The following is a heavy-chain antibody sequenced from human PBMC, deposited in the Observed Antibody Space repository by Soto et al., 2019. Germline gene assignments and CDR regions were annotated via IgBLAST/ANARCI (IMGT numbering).Heavy chain of an antibody. CDR2: MNPNSGNT. CDR3: AREYMAVAGRRGMDV. CDR1: GYTFTSYD. D-gene: IGHD6-19*01. Sequence: ASVKVSCKASGYTFTSYDINWVRQATGQGLEWMGWMNPNSGNTGYAQKFQGRVTMTRNTSISTAYMELSSLRSEDTAVYYCAREYMAVAGRRGMDVWGQGTTVTVSS. J-gene: IGHJ6*02. V-gene: IGHV1-8*01.